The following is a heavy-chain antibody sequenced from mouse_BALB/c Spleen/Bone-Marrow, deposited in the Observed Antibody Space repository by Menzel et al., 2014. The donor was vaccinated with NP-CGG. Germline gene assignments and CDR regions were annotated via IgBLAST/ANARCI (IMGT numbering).Heavy chain of an antibody. J-gene: IGHJ1*01. CDR2: INPSNGRT. Sequence: VQLQQSGAELVKPGASVKLSCKASGYTFTSYWMHWVKQRPGQGLEWIGEINPSNGRTNYVEKFKSKATLSGDKSSSTVYMQLSSLTSEDSAVYYCARSGYWYFDAWGAGTTVTVAA. CDR1: GYTFTSYW. D-gene: IGHD3-1*01. CDR3: ARSGYWYFDA. V-gene: IGHV1S81*02.